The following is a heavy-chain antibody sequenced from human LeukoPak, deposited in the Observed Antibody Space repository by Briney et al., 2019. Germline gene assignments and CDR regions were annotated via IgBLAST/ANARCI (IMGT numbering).Heavy chain of an antibody. V-gene: IGHV3-74*01. Sequence: TGGSLRLSCADSGFTFSSYWMHWVREAPGKGLGWISRINSDGSTTNYADSVKGRFTISRDNAKNTLYLQMNSLRAEDTAMYYCARGSAVTGVHWSQGTLVTVSS. CDR1: GFTFSSYW. CDR2: INSDGSTT. CDR3: ARGSAVTGVH. D-gene: IGHD1-14*01. J-gene: IGHJ4*02.